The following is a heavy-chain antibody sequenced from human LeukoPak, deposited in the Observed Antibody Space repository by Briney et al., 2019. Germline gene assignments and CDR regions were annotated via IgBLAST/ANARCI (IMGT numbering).Heavy chain of an antibody. CDR1: GGSISSYY. J-gene: IGHJ2*01. V-gene: IGHV4-59*08. D-gene: IGHD5-18*01. CDR2: IYDSGST. Sequence: SETLSLTCTVAGGSISSYYRGWVRQPPGNGRGWIGYIYDSGSTNYNPSLKSRVTISVDTSKNQFSLKLSSVTAADTAVYYCAITPDVDTAMVSIRDWYFDLWDRGTLVTVSS. CDR3: AITPDVDTAMVSIRDWYFDL.